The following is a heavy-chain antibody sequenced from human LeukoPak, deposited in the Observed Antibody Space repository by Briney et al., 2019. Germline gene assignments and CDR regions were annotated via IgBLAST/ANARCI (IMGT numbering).Heavy chain of an antibody. D-gene: IGHD2-15*01. Sequence: GGSLRLSCAASGFTFGSYAMTWVRHVPGKGLEWVARIKQDGSEKYYVDSVKGRFTISRDNTRNSLYLQMNSLRAEDTAVYYCAKDVGEYCSGGSCTACDYWGQGTLVTVSS. V-gene: IGHV3-7*01. J-gene: IGHJ4*02. CDR1: GFTFGSYA. CDR2: IKQDGSEK. CDR3: AKDVGEYCSGGSCTACDY.